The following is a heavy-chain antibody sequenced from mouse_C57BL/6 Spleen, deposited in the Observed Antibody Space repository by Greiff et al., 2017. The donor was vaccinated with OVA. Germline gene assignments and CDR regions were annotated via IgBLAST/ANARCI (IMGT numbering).Heavy chain of an antibody. J-gene: IGHJ1*03. D-gene: IGHD1-1*01. CDR1: GFTFSSYG. CDR2: ISSGGSYT. CDR3: ARQGYGTRYFDV. V-gene: IGHV5-6*01. Sequence: EVQGVESGGDLVKPGGSLKLSCAASGFTFSSYGMSWVRQTPDKRLEWVATISSGGSYTYYPDSVKGRFTISRDNAKNTLYLQMSSLKSEDTAMYYCARQGYGTRYFDVWGTGTTVTVSS.